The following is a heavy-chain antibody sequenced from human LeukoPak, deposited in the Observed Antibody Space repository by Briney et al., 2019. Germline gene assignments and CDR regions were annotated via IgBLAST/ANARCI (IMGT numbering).Heavy chain of an antibody. D-gene: IGHD5-24*01. CDR3: TRVGYIDEGVDY. Sequence: GGSLRLSCAASGFTFSSYWMSWVRQAPGKGLEWVANIKQDGSEKSYVDSVKGRFTISRDNAKNSLYLQMNSLRAEDTAIYYCTRVGYIDEGVDYWGQGTLVTVSS. J-gene: IGHJ4*02. V-gene: IGHV3-7*04. CDR2: IKQDGSEK. CDR1: GFTFSSYW.